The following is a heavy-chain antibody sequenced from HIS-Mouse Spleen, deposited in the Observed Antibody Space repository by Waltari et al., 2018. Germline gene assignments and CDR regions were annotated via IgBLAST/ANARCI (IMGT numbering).Heavy chain of an antibody. D-gene: IGHD1-26*01. CDR3: AKDRGSPLYFDY. V-gene: IGHV3-30*18. CDR2: ISYDGSNK. J-gene: IGHJ4*02. CDR1: GFTFSRYG. Sequence: HVQLVESGGGVVQPGGSLRLYCDASGFTFSRYGFNWVRQAPGKGLEWMAVISYDGSNKYYADSVKGRFTISRDNSKNTLYLQMNSLRAEDTAVYYCAKDRGSPLYFDYWGQGTLVTVSS.